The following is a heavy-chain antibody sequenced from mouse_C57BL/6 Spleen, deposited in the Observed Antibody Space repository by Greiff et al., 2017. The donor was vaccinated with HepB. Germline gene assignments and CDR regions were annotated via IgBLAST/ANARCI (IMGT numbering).Heavy chain of an antibody. D-gene: IGHD3-2*02. CDR1: GFTFSDYG. CDR3: ARRLAHYYAMDY. CDR2: ISSGSSTI. V-gene: IGHV5-17*01. Sequence: EVKLMESGGGLVKPGGSLKLSCAASGFTFSDYGMHWVRQAPEKGLEWVAYISSGSSTISYADTVKGRFTISRDNAKNTLFLQMTSLRSEDTAMYYCARRLAHYYAMDYWGQGTSVTVSS. J-gene: IGHJ4*01.